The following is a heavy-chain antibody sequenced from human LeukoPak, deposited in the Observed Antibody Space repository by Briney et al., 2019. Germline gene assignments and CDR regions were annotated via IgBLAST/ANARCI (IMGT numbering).Heavy chain of an antibody. CDR3: ARDTPGGSGSYYDAFDI. D-gene: IGHD3-10*01. CDR1: GFTFSSYS. CDR2: ISSSSSYI. J-gene: IGHJ3*02. Sequence: GGSLRLSCAASGFTFSSYSMNWVRQAPGKGLEWVSSISSSSSYIYYADSVKGRFTISRDNANKSLYLQMNSRRAEDTAVYYCARDTPGGSGSYYDAFDIWGQGTMVTVSS. V-gene: IGHV3-21*01.